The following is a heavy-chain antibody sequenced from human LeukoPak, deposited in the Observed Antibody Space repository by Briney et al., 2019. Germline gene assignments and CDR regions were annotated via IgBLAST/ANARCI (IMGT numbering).Heavy chain of an antibody. CDR3: ARGGPSGAVSPLDY. D-gene: IGHD3-10*01. CDR1: GGSISSGSYY. CDR2: IYTSGST. V-gene: IGHV4-61*02. J-gene: IGHJ4*02. Sequence: PSETLSLTCTVSGGSISSGSYYWSWIRQPAGKGLEWIGRIYTSGSTNYNPSLKSRVTISVDTSKNQFSLKLSSVTAADTAVYYCARGGPSGAVSPLDYWGQGTLVTVSS.